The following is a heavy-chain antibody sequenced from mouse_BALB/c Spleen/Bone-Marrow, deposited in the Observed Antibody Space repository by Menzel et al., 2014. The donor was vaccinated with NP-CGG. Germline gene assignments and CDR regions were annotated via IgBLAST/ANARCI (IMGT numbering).Heavy chain of an antibody. CDR2: IWGDGGT. CDR3: ARNDFDY. CDR1: GFSLTGYG. V-gene: IGHV2-6-7*01. J-gene: IGHJ2*01. Sequence: QVQLKDSGPGLVSPSQSLSITCTVSGFSLTGYGVNWVRQPPGKGLEWLGMIWGDGGTDYNSALKSRLSISKDNSKSQVLLKMNSLQTDDTARYYRARNDFDYWGKGTTLTVSS.